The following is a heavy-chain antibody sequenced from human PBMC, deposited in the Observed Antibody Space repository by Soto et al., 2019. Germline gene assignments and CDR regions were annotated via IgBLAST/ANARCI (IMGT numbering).Heavy chain of an antibody. Sequence: ASVKVSCKASGYTFTSYAMHWVRQAPGQRLEWMGWINAGNGNTKYSQKFQGRVTITRDTSASTAYMELSSLRSEDTAVYYCARGGYCSGGSCPNAEYFQHWGQGTQVTVS. D-gene: IGHD2-15*01. CDR2: INAGNGNT. CDR3: ARGGYCSGGSCPNAEYFQH. J-gene: IGHJ1*01. CDR1: GYTFTSYA. V-gene: IGHV1-3*01.